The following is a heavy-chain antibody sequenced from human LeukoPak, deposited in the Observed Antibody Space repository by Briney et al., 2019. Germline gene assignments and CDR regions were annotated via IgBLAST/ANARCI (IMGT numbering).Heavy chain of an antibody. J-gene: IGHJ4*02. V-gene: IGHV3-21*01. CDR1: GSTFSSYS. Sequence: GGSLRLSCAASGSTFSSYSMNWVRHAPGKGREWVSSISSSSSYIYYADSVKGRFTISRDNAKNSLYLQMNSLRAENTAVYYCARDGSGSYYTPFPFDYWGQGTLVTVSS. CDR2: ISSSSSYI. D-gene: IGHD3-10*01. CDR3: ARDGSGSYYTPFPFDY.